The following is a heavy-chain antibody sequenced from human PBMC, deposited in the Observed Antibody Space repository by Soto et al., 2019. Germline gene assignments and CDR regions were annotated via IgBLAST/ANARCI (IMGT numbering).Heavy chain of an antibody. J-gene: IGHJ5*02. CDR3: ARGRGLGAAYRGFDP. CDR1: GGTFSDYA. V-gene: IGHV1-69*01. CDR2: SIPTFGTA. D-gene: IGHD4-4*01. Sequence: QVQLVQSGAEVKKPGSSVKVSCKASGGTFSDYAINWVRQAPGQGLEWMGGSIPTFGTASYAQKFQGRVTITAEESTNTAYMELSNLRSDDTSVYYCARGRGLGAAYRGFDPWGQGTLVTVSS.